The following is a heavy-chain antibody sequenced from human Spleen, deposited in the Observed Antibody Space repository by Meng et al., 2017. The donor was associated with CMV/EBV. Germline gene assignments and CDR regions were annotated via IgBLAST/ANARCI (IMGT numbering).Heavy chain of an antibody. Sequence: GESLKISCAASGFTFSSNWMSWVRQAPGKGLEWVANIKQDGSQKYYVDSVTGRLTISRDNAKNSLFLQMNSLRDEDTAVYYCASGAYYDTLTVYYIFADYWGRGTLVTVSS. CDR2: IKQDGSQK. CDR1: GFTFSSNW. CDR3: ASGAYYDTLTVYYIFADY. D-gene: IGHD3-9*01. V-gene: IGHV3-7*01. J-gene: IGHJ4*02.